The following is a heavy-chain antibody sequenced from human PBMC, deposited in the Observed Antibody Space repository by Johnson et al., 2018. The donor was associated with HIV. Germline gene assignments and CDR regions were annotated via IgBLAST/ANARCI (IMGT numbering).Heavy chain of an antibody. CDR2: ISWDGGST. D-gene: IGHD6-19*01. CDR1: GFTFDDYA. CDR3: AKDGHSSGWEGGAFDI. J-gene: IGHJ3*02. V-gene: IGHV3-43D*03. Sequence: VQLVESGGVVVQPGGSLRLSCAASGFTFDDYAMHWVRQAPGKGLEWVSLISWDGGSTYYADSVKGRFPISRDNSKKSLYLQMNSLRAEDTALYYCAKDGHSSGWEGGAFDIWGQGTMVTVSS.